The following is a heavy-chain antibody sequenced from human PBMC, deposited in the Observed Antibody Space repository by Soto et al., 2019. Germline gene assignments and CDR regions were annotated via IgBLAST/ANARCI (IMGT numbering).Heavy chain of an antibody. J-gene: IGHJ4*02. CDR2: IYYTGRT. CDR1: GGSIGSGAYY. CDR3: ATAADNSAVGY. V-gene: IGHV4-31*03. Sequence: QVQLQESGPGLVKPSQTLSLTCTVSGGSIGSGAYYWTWIRQHPGKGLEWIGYIYYTGRTYYNPSLKSRVTISLDTSKNQFSLKLSSVTAADTAVYYCATAADNSAVGYWGQGTLVSVSS. D-gene: IGHD2-21*01.